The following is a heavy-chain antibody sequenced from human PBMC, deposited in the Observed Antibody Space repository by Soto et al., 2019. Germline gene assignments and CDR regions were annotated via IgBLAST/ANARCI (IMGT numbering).Heavy chain of an antibody. D-gene: IGHD1-26*01. V-gene: IGHV3-33*01. CDR2: IWYDGSNK. CDR1: GFTFSSYG. J-gene: IGHJ4*03. CDR3: ARVLRGSGFNY. Sequence: PGGSLRLSCAASGFTFSSYGMHWVRQAPGKGLEWVAVIWYDGSNKYYADSVKGRFTISRDNSKNTLYLQMNSLRAEDTAVYYCARVLRGSGFNYWGKGPWSPSPQ.